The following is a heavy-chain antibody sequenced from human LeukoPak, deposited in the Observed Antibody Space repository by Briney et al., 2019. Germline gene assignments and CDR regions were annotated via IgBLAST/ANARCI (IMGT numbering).Heavy chain of an antibody. CDR1: GFTFSSYG. CDR3: ARERGGAMVSY. Sequence: GGSLRLSCAASGFTFSSYGMSWVRQAPGKGLEWVSVIYSGGSTYYADSVKGRFTISRDNSKNTLYLQMNSLRAEDTAVYYCARERGGAMVSYWGQGTLVTVSS. D-gene: IGHD5-18*01. V-gene: IGHV3-66*02. J-gene: IGHJ4*02. CDR2: IYSGGST.